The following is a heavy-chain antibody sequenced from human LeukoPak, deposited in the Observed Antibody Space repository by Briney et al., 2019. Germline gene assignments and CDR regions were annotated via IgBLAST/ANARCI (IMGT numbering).Heavy chain of an antibody. V-gene: IGHV1-2*04. J-gene: IGHJ6*04. D-gene: IGHD2-2*01. CDR3: ARGNSTSCWRIEGMEV. CDR2: INPNSGGT. Sequence: ASVKASCTASGYTFTFYYMHWVRQAPGPGLEWMGWINPNSGGTNYAQKFQGWVTMTRDTSISTAYMELSRLRSDDTAVYYCARGNSTSCWRIEGMEVGGKRTTVTVSS. CDR1: GYTFTFYY.